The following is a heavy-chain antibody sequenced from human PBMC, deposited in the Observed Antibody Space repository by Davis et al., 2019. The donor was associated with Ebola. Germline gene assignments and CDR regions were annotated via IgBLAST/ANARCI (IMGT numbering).Heavy chain of an antibody. CDR3: AKGGDMDV. Sequence: GGSLRLSCAASGFTFSNAWMNWVRQAPGKGLEWVSAVSGSGTTTSYADAVKGRFTISRDNSNNTLYLQMNSLRVEDTARYYCAKGGDMDVWGQGTTVTVSS. D-gene: IGHD3-16*01. CDR1: GFTFSNAW. CDR2: VSGSGTTT. V-gene: IGHV3-23*01. J-gene: IGHJ6*02.